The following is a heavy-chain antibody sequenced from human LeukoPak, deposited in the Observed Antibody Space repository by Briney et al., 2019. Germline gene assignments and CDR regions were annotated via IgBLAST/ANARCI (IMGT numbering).Heavy chain of an antibody. Sequence: ASVNVSFKASGYTFTIYAMNWVRQAPGQGLEWMGWINTNTGNPTYAQGFTGRFVFSLDTSVSTAYLQISSLKAEDTAVYYCAREIGREWYWFDPWGQGTLVTVSS. J-gene: IGHJ5*02. CDR1: GYTFTIYA. D-gene: IGHD3-3*01. CDR2: INTNTGNP. CDR3: AREIGREWYWFDP. V-gene: IGHV7-4-1*02.